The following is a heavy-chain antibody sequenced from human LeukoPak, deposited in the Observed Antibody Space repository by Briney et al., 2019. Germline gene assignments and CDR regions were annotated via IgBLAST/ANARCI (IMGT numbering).Heavy chain of an antibody. D-gene: IGHD3-22*01. CDR3: AKDQRPYYSSGYYNVDN. J-gene: IGHJ4*02. Sequence: PGGSMRLSYAPYGFTFISYGIDWDRQAPGKVLEWEAAISYDGSNEYYADSVNGRFPISRDNSKNTLYLQMNSLRAEDTAVYYCAKDQRPYYSSGYYNVDNWGQGTLVTVSS. CDR2: ISYDGSNE. V-gene: IGHV3-30*18. CDR1: GFTFISYG.